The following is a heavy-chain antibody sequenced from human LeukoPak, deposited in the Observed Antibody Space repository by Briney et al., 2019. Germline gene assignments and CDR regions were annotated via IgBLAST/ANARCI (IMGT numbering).Heavy chain of an antibody. V-gene: IGHV4-34*01. J-gene: IGHJ4*02. D-gene: IGHD2-15*01. CDR1: GGSFSGYY. Sequence: SETLSLTCAVYGGSFSGYYWSWIRQPPGKGLEWIGSIYYSGSTYYNPSLKSRVTISVDTSKNQFSLKLSSVTAADTAVYYCARGGKGRFTFDYWGQGTLVTVSS. CDR2: IYYSGST. CDR3: ARGGKGRFTFDY.